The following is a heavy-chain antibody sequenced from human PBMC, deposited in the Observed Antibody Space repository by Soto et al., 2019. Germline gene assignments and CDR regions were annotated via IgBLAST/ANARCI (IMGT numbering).Heavy chain of an antibody. V-gene: IGHV1-69*13. CDR2: IIPIFGTA. Sequence: GASVKVSCKASGGTFSSYAISWVRQAPGQGLEWMGGIIPIFGTANYAQKFQGRVTITADESTSTAYMELSSLRSEDTAVYYCATPRSPHNQYSSSSPFDYWGQGTLVTVSS. J-gene: IGHJ4*02. CDR3: ATPRSPHNQYSSSSPFDY. CDR1: GGTFSSYA. D-gene: IGHD6-6*01.